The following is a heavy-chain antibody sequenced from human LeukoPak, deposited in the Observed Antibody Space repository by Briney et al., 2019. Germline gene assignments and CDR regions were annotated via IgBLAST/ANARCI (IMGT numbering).Heavy chain of an antibody. CDR3: AREITGTSYFDY. V-gene: IGHV4-61*02. CDR2: IYTSGST. D-gene: IGHD1-7*01. CDR1: GGSISSGSYY. J-gene: IGHJ4*02. Sequence: SETLSLTCTVSGGSISSGSYYWSWIRQPAGKGLEWIGRIYTSGSTNYNPSLKSRVTISVDTSKNQFSLKLSSVTAADTAVYYCAREITGTSYFDYWGQGTLVTVSS.